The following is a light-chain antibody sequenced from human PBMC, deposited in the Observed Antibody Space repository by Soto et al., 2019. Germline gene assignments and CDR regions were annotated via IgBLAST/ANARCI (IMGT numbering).Light chain of an antibody. Sequence: SPSPSSLAASAGDRVAITCRASQDSSKSLVWFQQKPGKAPKPLIYGASSLQNGVPSKFSGSGSGTDFTLTISSLQPEDFATYYCQQYNNYPITFGQGTRLEIK. V-gene: IGKV1-16*02. CDR1: QDSSKS. J-gene: IGKJ5*01. CDR3: QQYNNYPIT. CDR2: GAS.